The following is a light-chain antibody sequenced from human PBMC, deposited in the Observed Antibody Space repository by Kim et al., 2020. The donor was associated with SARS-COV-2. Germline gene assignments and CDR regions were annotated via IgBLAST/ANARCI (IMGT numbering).Light chain of an antibody. CDR1: NIGSKS. CDR2: YDS. V-gene: IGLV3-21*04. CDR3: QVWDSSSDHPV. J-gene: IGLJ2*01. Sequence: PGETARITCGGNNIGSKSVHWYQQKPGQAPVLVIYYDSDRPSGIPERFSGSNSGNTATLTISRVEAGDEADYYCQVWDSSSDHPVFGGGTKLTVL.